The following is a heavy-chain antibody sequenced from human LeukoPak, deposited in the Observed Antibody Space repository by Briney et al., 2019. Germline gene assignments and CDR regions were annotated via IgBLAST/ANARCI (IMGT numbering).Heavy chain of an antibody. Sequence: SETLSLACAVSDDSFSSHYWTWIRQPPGKGLEWIGYISYIGSTNYNPSLKSRVTTSIDTSRNQFSLRLSSVTAADTAVYYCARDLVTVTKGFDIWGQGTMVSVSS. J-gene: IGHJ3*02. CDR3: ARDLVTVTKGFDI. CDR2: ISYIGST. D-gene: IGHD4-17*01. CDR1: DDSFSSHY. V-gene: IGHV4-59*11.